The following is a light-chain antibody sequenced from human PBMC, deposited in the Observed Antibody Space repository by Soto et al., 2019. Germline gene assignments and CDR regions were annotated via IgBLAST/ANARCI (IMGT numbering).Light chain of an antibody. V-gene: IGKV3-20*01. CDR3: KQYSSTPHT. Sequence: EIVLTQSPATLSLSPGESATLSCRATRSVSSYLAWYQQKPGQAPRLLMFGTGSRATGIQDRFSGTGSGTDFTLIINRLEPEDFAVYYCKQYSSTPHTFGQGTKVDIK. CDR2: GTG. CDR1: RSVSSY. J-gene: IGKJ2*01.